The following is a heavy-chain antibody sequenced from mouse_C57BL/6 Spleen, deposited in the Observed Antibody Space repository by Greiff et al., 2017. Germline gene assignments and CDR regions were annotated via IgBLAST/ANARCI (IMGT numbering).Heavy chain of an antibody. CDR1: GYAFSSSW. J-gene: IGHJ1*03. D-gene: IGHD1-1*01. V-gene: IGHV1-82*01. Sequence: VKVVESGPELVKPGASVKISCKASGYAFSSSWMNWVKQRPGKGLEWIGRIYPGDGDTNYNGKFKGKATLTADKSSSTAYMQRSSLTSEDSAVYFCARGSYYGSSPWYFDVWGTGTTVTVSS. CDR2: IYPGDGDT. CDR3: ARGSYYGSSPWYFDV.